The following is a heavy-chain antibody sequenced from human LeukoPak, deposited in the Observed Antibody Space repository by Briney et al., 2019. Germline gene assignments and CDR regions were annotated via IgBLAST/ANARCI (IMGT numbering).Heavy chain of an antibody. CDR3: ARASRDYVWGSYRYDFDY. CDR2: ISSSSSYI. J-gene: IGHJ4*02. CDR1: GFTFSSYS. Sequence: PGGSPRLSCAASGFTFSSYSMNWVRQAPGKGLEWVSSISSSSSYIYYADSVKGRFTISRDNAKNSLYLQMNSLRAEDTAVYYCARASRDYVWGSYRYDFDYWGQGTLVTVSS. V-gene: IGHV3-21*01. D-gene: IGHD3-16*02.